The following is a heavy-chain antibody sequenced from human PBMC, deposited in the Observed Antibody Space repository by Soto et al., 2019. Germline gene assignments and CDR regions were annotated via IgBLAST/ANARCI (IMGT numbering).Heavy chain of an antibody. Sequence: SGPTLVNPTQTLTLTCTFSGFSLSTYGVGVGWIRQPPGKALELLALIYWDDDTRFSPSLNSWLAITKDTSKSQVLLTMTHMDPMDTAAYYCAHTTEFSMAFDYWAPGSLV. CDR2: IYWDDDT. CDR3: AHTTEFSMAFDY. V-gene: IGHV2-5*02. CDR1: GFSLSTYGVG. J-gene: IGHJ4*02. D-gene: IGHD3-10*01.